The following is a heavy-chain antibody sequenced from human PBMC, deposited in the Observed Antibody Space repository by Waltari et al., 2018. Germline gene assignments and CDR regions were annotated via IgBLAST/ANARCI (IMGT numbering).Heavy chain of an antibody. J-gene: IGHJ6*02. D-gene: IGHD4-17*01. Sequence: QVQLQESGPGLVKPSETLSLTCAVSGYSIRSGYYWGWIRQPPGKGLEWIGSIYHSGSTYYNPSLKSRVTISVDTSKNQFSLKLSSVTAADTAVYYCARDGPDYGDLLDYYYYGMDVWGQGTTVTVSS. CDR3: ARDGPDYGDLLDYYYYGMDV. V-gene: IGHV4-38-2*02. CDR2: IYHSGST. CDR1: GYSIRSGYY.